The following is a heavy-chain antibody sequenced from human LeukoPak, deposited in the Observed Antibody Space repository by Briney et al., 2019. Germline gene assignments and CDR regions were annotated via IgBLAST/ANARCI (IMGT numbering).Heavy chain of an antibody. Sequence: ASVKVSCKASGYTFTAYYMNWVRQAPGQGLEWMGWINPNSGGTNHAQKFQGRVTMTRDTSISTAYMELSRLRSDDTAVYYCAREELWFGEFVEKPNWFDPWGQGTLVTVSS. J-gene: IGHJ5*02. CDR2: INPNSGGT. V-gene: IGHV1-2*02. CDR1: GYTFTAYY. CDR3: AREELWFGEFVEKPNWFDP. D-gene: IGHD3-10*01.